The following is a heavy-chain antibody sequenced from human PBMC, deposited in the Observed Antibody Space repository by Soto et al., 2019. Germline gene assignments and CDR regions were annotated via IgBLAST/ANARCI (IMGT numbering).Heavy chain of an antibody. CDR2: INHSGST. V-gene: IGHV4-34*01. CDR1: GGAFIGYY. D-gene: IGHD4-17*01. Sequence: SETLSLTCAVYGGAFIGYYWSCIRHPPWKWLEWIGEINHSGSTNYNPSLKSRVTISVDTSKNQFSLKLSSVTAADTAVYYCARVERLRWFSWGQGTLVTVSS. J-gene: IGHJ4*02. CDR3: ARVERLRWFS.